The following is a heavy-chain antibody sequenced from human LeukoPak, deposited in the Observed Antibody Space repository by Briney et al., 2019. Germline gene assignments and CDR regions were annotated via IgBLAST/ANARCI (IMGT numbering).Heavy chain of an antibody. CDR2: IYYSGST. J-gene: IGHJ6*02. CDR3: ARRPRHYDSSGYYYYYYGMDV. CDR1: GGSISSYY. Sequence: SETLSLTCTVSGGSISSYYWSWIRQPPGKGLEWIGYIYYSGSTNYNPSLKSRVTISVDTSKNQFSLKLSSVTAADTAVYYCARRPRHYDSSGYYYYYYGMDVWGQGTTVTVSS. D-gene: IGHD3-22*01. V-gene: IGHV4-59*08.